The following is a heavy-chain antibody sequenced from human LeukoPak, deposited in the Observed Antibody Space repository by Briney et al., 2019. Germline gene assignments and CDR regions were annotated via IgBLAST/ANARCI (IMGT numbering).Heavy chain of an antibody. CDR1: GGSISSSSYY. V-gene: IGHV4-61*05. J-gene: IGHJ4*02. D-gene: IGHD1-20*01. Sequence: SETLSLTCTVSGGSISSSSYYWGWIRQPPGKGLEWIGYMYYSGSTNYNPSLKSRVTISVDTSKNQFSLKLSSVTAADTAVYYCARGYNWNPRFDYWGQGTLVTVSS. CDR3: ARGYNWNPRFDY. CDR2: MYYSGST.